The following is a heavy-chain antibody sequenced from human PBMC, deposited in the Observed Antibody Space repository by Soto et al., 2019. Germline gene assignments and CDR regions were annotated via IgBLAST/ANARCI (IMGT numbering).Heavy chain of an antibody. CDR2: ISAYNGNT. D-gene: IGHD6-13*01. J-gene: IGHJ4*02. CDR1: GYTFTSYG. Sequence: ASVKVSCEASGYTFTSYGISWVRQAPGQGLEWMGWISAYNGNTNYAQKLQGRVTMTTDTSTSTAYMELRSLRSDDTAVYYCARPFRAAAGNPLDYWGQGTPVTVSS. CDR3: ARPFRAAAGNPLDY. V-gene: IGHV1-18*01.